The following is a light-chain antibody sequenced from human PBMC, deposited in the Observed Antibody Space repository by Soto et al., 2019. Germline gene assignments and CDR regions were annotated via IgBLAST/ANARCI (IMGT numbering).Light chain of an antibody. CDR1: QGINNY. V-gene: IGKV1-27*01. Sequence: DIQMTQSPSSLSASVGDRVTVTCRASQGINNYLAWYQHKPGEVPNLLIYAASTLHSGVPSRFSGSGSGTDFTLTISILQPEDVATYYCQNYDSDAFTFGPGTKVDIK. J-gene: IGKJ3*01. CDR3: QNYDSDAFT. CDR2: AAS.